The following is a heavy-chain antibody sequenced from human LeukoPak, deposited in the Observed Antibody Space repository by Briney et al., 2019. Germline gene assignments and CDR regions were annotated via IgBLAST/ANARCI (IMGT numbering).Heavy chain of an antibody. J-gene: IGHJ4*02. D-gene: IGHD2-15*01. CDR1: GFTFNNYA. CDR3: ARAGEYCPDGSCYSENYYFDY. Sequence: GGSLRLSCAASGFTFNNYAMAWVRQAPGKGLEWVSGISGSGGSTFYSVKGRFTISRDNSKNTLFLQMNRLRAEDTAIYYCARAGEYCPDGSCYSENYYFDYWGQGTLVTVSS. CDR2: ISGSGGST. V-gene: IGHV3-23*01.